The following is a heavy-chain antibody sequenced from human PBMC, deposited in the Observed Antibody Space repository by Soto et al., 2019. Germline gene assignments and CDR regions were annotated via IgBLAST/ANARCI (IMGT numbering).Heavy chain of an antibody. CDR1: GFTFSSYA. D-gene: IGHD3-3*01. Sequence: HPGGSLRLSCAASGFTFSSYAMSWVRQAPGKGLEWVSAISGSGGSTYYADSVKGRFTISRDSPKNTLYLQMNSLRAEDTAVYHCARDILGGSYDFSHGGQGALVTVSS. CDR2: ISGSGGST. J-gene: IGHJ1*01. V-gene: IGHV3-23*01. CDR3: ARDILGGSYDFSH.